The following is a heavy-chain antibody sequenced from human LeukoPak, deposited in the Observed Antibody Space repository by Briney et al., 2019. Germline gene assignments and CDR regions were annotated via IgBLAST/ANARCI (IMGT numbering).Heavy chain of an antibody. CDR2: IKQDGSEK. D-gene: IGHD6-13*01. CDR3: ARGSSRWYGSRLWFDP. CDR1: GFTFSSYW. V-gene: IGHV3-7*03. Sequence: PGGCLRLSCAASGFTFSSYWMSWVRQAPGKGLEWVANIKQDGSEKYYVDSVKGRFTISRDNAKNSLYLQMNSLRAEDTAVYYCARGSSRWYGSRLWFDPWGQGTLVTVSS. J-gene: IGHJ5*02.